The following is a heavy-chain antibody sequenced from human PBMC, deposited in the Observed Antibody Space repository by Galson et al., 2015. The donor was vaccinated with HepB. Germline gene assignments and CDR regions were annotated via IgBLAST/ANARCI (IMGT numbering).Heavy chain of an antibody. J-gene: IGHJ1*01. D-gene: IGHD3-22*01. V-gene: IGHV3-33*01. CDR2: IWYDGTNK. Sequence: SLRLSCAASGFTFSLYGMHWVRQAPGRGLEWVALIWYDGTNKYYADSVKGRFTIPRDNSKNTLYLQMNSLRAEDTAVYYCARDYYYDSSGYPHWGQGTLVTVSS. CDR3: ARDYYYDSSGYPH. CDR1: GFTFSLYG.